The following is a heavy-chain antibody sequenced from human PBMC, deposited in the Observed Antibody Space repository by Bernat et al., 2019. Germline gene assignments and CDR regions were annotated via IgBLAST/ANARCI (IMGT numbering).Heavy chain of an antibody. V-gene: IGHV1-2*06. D-gene: IGHD2-15*01. CDR2: INPNSGGT. J-gene: IGHJ4*02. CDR1: GYTFTGYY. Sequence: QVQLVQSGSEVKKPGASVKVSCKASGYTFTGYYMHWVRQAPGQGLEWMGRINPNSGGTNYAQNVQGRITLTRNTSLSTACMELSRLSSIDTAVYYCAESRTGQDTLTPWSEGTLVTVSS. CDR3: AESRTGQDTLTP.